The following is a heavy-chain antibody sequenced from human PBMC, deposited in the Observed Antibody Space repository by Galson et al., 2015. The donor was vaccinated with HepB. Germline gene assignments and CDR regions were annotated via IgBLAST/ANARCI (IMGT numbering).Heavy chain of an antibody. CDR2: INHNGST. D-gene: IGHD3-3*01. CDR3: ARAVYYDFWNGFGP. V-gene: IGHV4-34*01. J-gene: IGHJ5*02. CDR1: GGSFSTYY. Sequence: SETLSLTCGVYGGSFSTYYRSWIRQPPGKGLEWIGEINHNGSTNYNPSLKSRVSISIDTSKNRFSLKLSSVTAADTAVYYCARAVYYDFWNGFGPWGQGTLVTVSS.